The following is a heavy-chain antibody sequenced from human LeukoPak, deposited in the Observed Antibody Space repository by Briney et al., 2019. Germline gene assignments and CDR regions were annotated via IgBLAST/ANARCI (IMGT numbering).Heavy chain of an antibody. D-gene: IGHD6-19*01. J-gene: IGHJ3*02. V-gene: IGHV4-61*02. CDR2: IYTSGST. CDR1: GGSISSGSYS. Sequence: SETLSLTCTVSGGSISSGSYSWSWIRQPAGKGLEWIGRIYTSGSTNYNPSLKSRVTISVDTSKNQFSLKLSSVTAADTAVYYCARYIAVAGLDAFDIWGQGTMVTVSS. CDR3: ARYIAVAGLDAFDI.